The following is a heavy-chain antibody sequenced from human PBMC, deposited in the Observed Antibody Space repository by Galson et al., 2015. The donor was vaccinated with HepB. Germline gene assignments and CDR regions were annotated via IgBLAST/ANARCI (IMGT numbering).Heavy chain of an antibody. CDR1: GFSLSTSGMC. D-gene: IGHD2-21*01. CDR2: IDWDDDK. CDR3: ARNFIGVVGEYYFDY. V-gene: IGHV2-70*11. Sequence: VKPTQTLTLTCTFSGFSLSTSGMCVSWIRQPPGKALEWLARIDWDDDKYYSTSLKTRLTISKDTSKNQVVLTMTNMDPVDTATYYCARNFIGVVGEYYFDYWGQGTLVTVSS. J-gene: IGHJ4*02.